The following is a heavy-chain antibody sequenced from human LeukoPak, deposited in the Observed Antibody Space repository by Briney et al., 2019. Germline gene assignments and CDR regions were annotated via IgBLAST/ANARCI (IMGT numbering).Heavy chain of an antibody. J-gene: IGHJ5*02. D-gene: IGHD1-26*01. Sequence: SETLSLTCAVYGGSFSGYYWSWIRQPPGKGLEWIGEINHSGSTNYNPSLKSRVAISVDKSKNQFSLKLSSVTAADTAVYYCASRIVGATYNWFDPWGQGTLVTVSS. CDR2: INHSGST. CDR1: GGSFSGYY. V-gene: IGHV4-34*01. CDR3: ASRIVGATYNWFDP.